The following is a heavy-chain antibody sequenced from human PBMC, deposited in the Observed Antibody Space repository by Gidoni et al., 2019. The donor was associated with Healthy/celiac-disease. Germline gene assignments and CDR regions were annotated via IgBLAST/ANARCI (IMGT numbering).Heavy chain of an antibody. V-gene: IGHV1-69*01. Sequence: QVQLVQSGAEVKKPGSSVKVSCKASGGTFSSYAIIWVRQAPGQGLEWMGGIIPIFGTANYAQKFQGRVTITADESTSTAYMELSSLRSEDTAVYYCARDAGEAAGTVGVYYYGMDVWGQGTTVTVSS. CDR2: IIPIFGTA. CDR3: ARDAGEAAGTVGVYYYGMDV. CDR1: GGTFSSYA. J-gene: IGHJ6*02. D-gene: IGHD6-13*01.